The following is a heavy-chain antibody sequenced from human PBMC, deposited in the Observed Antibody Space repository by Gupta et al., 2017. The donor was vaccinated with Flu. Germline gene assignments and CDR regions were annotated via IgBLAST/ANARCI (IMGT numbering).Heavy chain of an antibody. D-gene: IGHD6-6*01. V-gene: IGHV1-69*01. J-gene: IGHJ6*02. CDR2: IIPIFGTT. Sequence: NWVRQAPGQGLEWIGGIIPIFGTTNYAQKCLGRVTISADESATTGYMELSSLRSEDTAVYYCARAILASRPVGSNNYYYYQLDVWGQGTTVTVSS. CDR3: ARAILASRPVGSNNYYYYQLDV.